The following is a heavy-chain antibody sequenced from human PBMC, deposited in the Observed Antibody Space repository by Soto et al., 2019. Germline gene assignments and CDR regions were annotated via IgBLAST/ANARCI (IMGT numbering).Heavy chain of an antibody. V-gene: IGHV4-34*01. CDR2: INHSGST. Sequence: SETLSLTCAVYGGSFSGYYWSWIRQPPGKGLEWIGEINHSGSTNYNPSLKSRVTISVDTSKNQFSLKLSSVTAADTAVYYCARGLGNDFWSGYYTQPTTYFDYWGQGTLVTVSS. D-gene: IGHD3-3*01. CDR1: GGSFSGYY. J-gene: IGHJ4*02. CDR3: ARGLGNDFWSGYYTQPTTYFDY.